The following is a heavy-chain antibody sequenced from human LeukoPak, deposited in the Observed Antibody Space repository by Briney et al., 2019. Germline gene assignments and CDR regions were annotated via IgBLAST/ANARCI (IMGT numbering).Heavy chain of an antibody. D-gene: IGHD7-27*01. J-gene: IGHJ4*02. CDR3: ARDLNWETY. CDR2: ISSTSSSI. CDR1: GFTFRSYA. Sequence: PGGSLRLSCAASGFTFRSYAMNWVRQAPGKGLEWLSFISSTSSSIYYADSVKGRATISRDNAKNSLYLQMNSLRAEDTAVYYCARDLNWETYWGQGTLVSVSS. V-gene: IGHV3-48*04.